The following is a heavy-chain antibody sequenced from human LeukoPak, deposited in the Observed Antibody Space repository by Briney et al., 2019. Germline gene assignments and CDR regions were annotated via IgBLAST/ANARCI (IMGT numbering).Heavy chain of an antibody. CDR3: ARRNWNDVNFDY. CDR2: IYYSGST. Sequence: PSETLSLTCTVSGGSISSSSFYWGWIRQPPGKGLEWIGSIYYSGSTYYNPSLKSRVAISVDTSKNQFSLKLSSVTAADTALYYCARRNWNDVNFDYWGQGTLVTVSS. J-gene: IGHJ4*02. D-gene: IGHD1-1*01. V-gene: IGHV4-39*01. CDR1: GGSISSSSFY.